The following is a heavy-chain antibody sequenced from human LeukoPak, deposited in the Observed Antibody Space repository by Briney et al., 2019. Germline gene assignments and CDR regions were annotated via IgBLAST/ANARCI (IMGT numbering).Heavy chain of an antibody. Sequence: PGGSLRLSCAASGFTFSSYAMSWVRQAPGKGLEWVSAISGSGGSTYYADSVKGRFTISRDNSKNTLYLQMNSLRAEDTAVYYCAKYLYYYDSSGDLAEPVDYWGQGTLVTVSS. V-gene: IGHV3-23*01. CDR3: AKYLYYYDSSGDLAEPVDY. CDR2: ISGSGGST. J-gene: IGHJ4*02. D-gene: IGHD3-22*01. CDR1: GFTFSSYA.